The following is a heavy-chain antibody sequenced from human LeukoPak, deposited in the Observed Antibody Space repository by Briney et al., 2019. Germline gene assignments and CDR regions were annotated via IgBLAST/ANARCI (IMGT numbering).Heavy chain of an antibody. CDR2: ISWNSGSI. Sequence: GGSLRLSCAASGFTFDDYAMHWIRQAPGKGLEWVSGISWNSGSIGYADSVKGRFTISRDNAKNSLYLQMNSLRAEDTALYYCAKRDSPGPYYYDSCGYSGPRNYFDYWGQGTLVTVSS. J-gene: IGHJ4*02. CDR3: AKRDSPGPYYYDSCGYSGPRNYFDY. V-gene: IGHV3-9*01. D-gene: IGHD3-22*01. CDR1: GFTFDDYA.